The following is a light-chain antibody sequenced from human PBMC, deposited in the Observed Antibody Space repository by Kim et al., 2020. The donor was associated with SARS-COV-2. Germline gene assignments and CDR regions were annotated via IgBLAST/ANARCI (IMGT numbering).Light chain of an antibody. CDR2: SDN. Sequence: GQRVPISCSGSTSNNGSNTVNWYQQLPGTAPQLLIYSDNQRPAGVPDRLSGSQSDTSASLAISGLQSEDEADYFCATWDDSLSGWVFGGGTKLTVL. V-gene: IGLV1-44*01. CDR3: ATWDDSLSGWV. CDR1: TSNNGSNT. J-gene: IGLJ3*02.